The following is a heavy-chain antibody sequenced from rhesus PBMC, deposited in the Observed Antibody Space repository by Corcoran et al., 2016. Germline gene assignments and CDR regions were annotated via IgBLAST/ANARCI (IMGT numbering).Heavy chain of an antibody. J-gene: IGHJ4*01. CDR2: IRSGGST. V-gene: IGHV4-160*01. Sequence: QVQLQQWGEGLVKPSETLSLTCAVYGGSISSNSWSWIRQPPGKGLEWIGLIRSGGSTNYNPSLKSRVTMSIATSKNQFVLKLSFVTAADTAVYYCARDQVDFWTGYYHDYWGQGVLVTVSS. CDR3: ARDQVDFWTGYYHDY. CDR1: GGSISSNS. D-gene: IGHD3-3*01.